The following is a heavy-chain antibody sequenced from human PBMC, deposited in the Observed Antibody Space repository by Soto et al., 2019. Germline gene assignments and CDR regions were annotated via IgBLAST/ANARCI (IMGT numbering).Heavy chain of an antibody. J-gene: IGHJ4*02. CDR2: IIPIFGTA. CDR1: GGTFSSYA. Sequence: SVKVSCKASGGTFSSYAISWVRQAPGQELEWMGGIIPIFGTANYAQKFQGRVTITADKSTSTAYMELSSLRSEDTAVYYCARAFIPDPANTVTTYFDYWGQGTLVTVSS. V-gene: IGHV1-69*06. D-gene: IGHD4-17*01. CDR3: ARAFIPDPANTVTTYFDY.